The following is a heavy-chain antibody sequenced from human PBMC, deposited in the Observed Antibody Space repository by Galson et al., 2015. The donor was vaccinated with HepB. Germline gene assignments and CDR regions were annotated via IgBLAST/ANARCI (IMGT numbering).Heavy chain of an antibody. CDR1: GYTFTSYG. Sequence: SVKVSCKASGYTFTSYGISWVRQAPGQGLEWMGWISAYNGNTNYAQKLQGRVTMTTDTSTSTAYMELRSLRSDDTAVYYCARDGYDFWSGYPDAFDIWGQGTMVTVSP. D-gene: IGHD3-3*01. V-gene: IGHV1-18*04. CDR2: ISAYNGNT. CDR3: ARDGYDFWSGYPDAFDI. J-gene: IGHJ3*02.